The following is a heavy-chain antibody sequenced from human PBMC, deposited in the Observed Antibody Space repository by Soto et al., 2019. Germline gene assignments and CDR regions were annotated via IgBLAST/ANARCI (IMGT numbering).Heavy chain of an antibody. J-gene: IGHJ4*02. CDR3: ASFLVGATARNDFDW. CDR2: IYSNGGT. CDR1: GGSIKSNDYF. D-gene: IGHD2-8*02. V-gene: IGHV4-39*01. Sequence: LQLQESGPGVVKPSDTLSLACSVSGGSIKSNDYFWGWVRQPPGKGPEWIASIYSNGGTYDSPSLKSRAPVSIETSTNQFFLTVRSVTAADTAVYYCASFLVGATARNDFDWWCLGTLVTISS.